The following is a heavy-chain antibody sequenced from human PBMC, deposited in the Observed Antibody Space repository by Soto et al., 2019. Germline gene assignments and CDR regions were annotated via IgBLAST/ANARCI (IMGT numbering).Heavy chain of an antibody. V-gene: IGHV1-69*13. CDR2: IIPICGTA. D-gene: IGHD2-21*02. Sequence: ASVKVSCKASGGTFSSYAISWVRQAPGQGLEWMGGIIPICGTANYAQKFQGRVTITADESTSTAYMELSSLRSEDTAVYYCARDAYCGGDCYRGWFDPWGQGTLVTVSS. CDR3: ARDAYCGGDCYRGWFDP. J-gene: IGHJ5*02. CDR1: GGTFSSYA.